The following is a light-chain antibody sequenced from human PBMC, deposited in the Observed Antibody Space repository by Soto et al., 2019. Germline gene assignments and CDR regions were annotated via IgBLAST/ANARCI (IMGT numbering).Light chain of an antibody. Sequence: QAVVTQPPSVSGAPGQTVMISCSGSSSNLGAPYDVNWFRQLPGTVPRLLIYGNNNRPSGVPDRFSGSKSGTSASLAITGLQAEDEADYYCQSYDSSLSGYVFGTGTKVTVL. V-gene: IGLV1-40*01. CDR2: GNN. CDR1: SSNLGAPYD. CDR3: QSYDSSLSGYV. J-gene: IGLJ1*01.